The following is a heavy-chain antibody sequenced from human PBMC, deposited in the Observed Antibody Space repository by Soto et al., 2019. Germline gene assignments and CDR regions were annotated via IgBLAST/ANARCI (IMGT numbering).Heavy chain of an antibody. D-gene: IGHD2-2*01. Sequence: PGGSLRLSCAASGFTFSSYAMSWVRQAPGKGLEWVSAISGSGGSTYYADSVKGRFTISRDNSKNTLYLQMNSLRAEDTAVYYCAKDGVSKVPGYKLFDYWGQGTLVTVSS. CDR1: GFTFSSYA. CDR2: ISGSGGST. V-gene: IGHV3-23*01. J-gene: IGHJ4*02. CDR3: AKDGVSKVPGYKLFDY.